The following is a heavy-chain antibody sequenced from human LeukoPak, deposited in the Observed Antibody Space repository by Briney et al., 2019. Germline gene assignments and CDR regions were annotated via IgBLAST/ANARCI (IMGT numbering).Heavy chain of an antibody. Sequence: GGSLRLSCAASGFTFSSYSMNWVRQAPGKGLEWVSSISSSSSYIYYADSVKGRFTISRDNAKDSLYLQMNSLRAEDTAVYYCAKVGPQLVINWFDPWGQGTLVTVSS. CDR1: GFTFSSYS. J-gene: IGHJ5*02. CDR2: ISSSSSYI. V-gene: IGHV3-21*01. CDR3: AKVGPQLVINWFDP. D-gene: IGHD6-13*01.